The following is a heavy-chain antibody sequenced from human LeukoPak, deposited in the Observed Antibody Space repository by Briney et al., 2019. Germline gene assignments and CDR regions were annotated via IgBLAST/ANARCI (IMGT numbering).Heavy chain of an antibody. CDR1: GGSISSTTYY. CDR2: IYYSGST. V-gene: IGHV4-61*01. Sequence: SETLSLTCSVSGGSISSTTYYWSWTRQPPGKGLEWIGYIYYSGSTNYNPSLKSRVTISVDTSKNQFSLKLSSVTAADTAVYYCASGILTGYYSVDVWGQGTMVTVSS. D-gene: IGHD3-9*01. J-gene: IGHJ3*01. CDR3: ASGILTGYYSVDV.